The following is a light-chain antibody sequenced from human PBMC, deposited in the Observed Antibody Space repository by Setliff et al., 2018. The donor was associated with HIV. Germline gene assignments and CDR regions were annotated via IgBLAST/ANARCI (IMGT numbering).Light chain of an antibody. CDR3: CSYVFGDTWI. CDR2: DVN. V-gene: IGLV2-23*02. J-gene: IGLJ2*01. CDR1: ATDVGNYES. Sequence: QSVLTQPASVSGSPGQSITISCTGSATDVGNYESVSWYQHHPGEVPKLIIYDVNKRPSGISNRFSGSKTGNSASLTISGLHTEDEADYYCCSYVFGDTWIFGGGTK.